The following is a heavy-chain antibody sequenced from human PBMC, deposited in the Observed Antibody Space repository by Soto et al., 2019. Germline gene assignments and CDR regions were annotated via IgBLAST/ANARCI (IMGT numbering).Heavy chain of an antibody. CDR2: ISYDGSNK. CDR3: AKDQIITMMVVAPWPDY. Sequence: GGSLRLSCAASGFTFSRVWMSWVRQAPGKGLEWVAVISYDGSNKYYADSVKGRFTISRDSSKNTLYLQMNSLRVEDTAVYYCAKDQIITMMVVAPWPDYWGQGTLVTVSS. D-gene: IGHD3-22*01. CDR1: GFTFSRVW. J-gene: IGHJ4*02. V-gene: IGHV3-30*18.